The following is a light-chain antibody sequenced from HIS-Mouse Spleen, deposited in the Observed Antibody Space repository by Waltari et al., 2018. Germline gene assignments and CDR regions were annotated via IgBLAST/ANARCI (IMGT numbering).Light chain of an antibody. V-gene: IGKV1-13*02. CDR3: QQFNSYPALT. CDR2: DAS. Sequence: AIQLTQSPSPLSASVGDRFTITCRASQGISSALAWYQQKPGKAPKLLIYDASSLESGVPSRFSGSGSGTDFTLTISSLQPEDFATYYCQQFNSYPALTFGGGTKVEIK. J-gene: IGKJ4*01. CDR1: QGISSA.